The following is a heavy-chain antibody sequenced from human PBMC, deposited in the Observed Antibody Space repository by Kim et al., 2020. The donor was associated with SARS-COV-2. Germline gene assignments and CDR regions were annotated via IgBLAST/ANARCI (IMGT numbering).Heavy chain of an antibody. J-gene: IGHJ6*02. CDR1: GGSVSSGSYY. D-gene: IGHD6-13*01. V-gene: IGHV4-61*01. CDR3: ARDAGIAGMDV. Sequence: SETLSLTCTVSGGSVSSGSYYWSWIRQPPGKGLEWIGYIYYSGSTNYNPSLKSRVTISVDTSKNQFSLKLSSVTAADTAVYYCARDAGIAGMDVWGQGTTVTVSS. CDR2: IYYSGST.